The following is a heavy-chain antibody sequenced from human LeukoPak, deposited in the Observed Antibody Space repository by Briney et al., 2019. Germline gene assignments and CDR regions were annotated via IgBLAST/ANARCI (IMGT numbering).Heavy chain of an antibody. Sequence: PSETLSLTCAVFDGSFSDYYWSWVRQPPGKGLEWIGYIHYSGSTNYNPSLKSRVTISVDTSKNQFSLKLSSVTAADTAVYYCARDNSGGYYFDYWGQGTLVTVSS. CDR1: DGSFSDYY. CDR2: IHYSGST. D-gene: IGHD3-10*01. J-gene: IGHJ4*02. CDR3: ARDNSGGYYFDY. V-gene: IGHV4-59*01.